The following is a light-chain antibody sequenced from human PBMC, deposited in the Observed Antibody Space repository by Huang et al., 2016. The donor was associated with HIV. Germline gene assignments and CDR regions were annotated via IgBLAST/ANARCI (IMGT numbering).Light chain of an antibody. CDR2: GAS. Sequence: ETVMTQSPGTLPVSPGERATLSCRASQSFSSNLAWYQQKPGRAPRLLIYGASTRDTGIPARFSGSGSGTEFTLTISSLQSEDFAVYYCQQYNNWPRTFGPGTRVDMK. V-gene: IGKV3-15*01. CDR1: QSFSSN. J-gene: IGKJ3*01. CDR3: QQYNNWPRT.